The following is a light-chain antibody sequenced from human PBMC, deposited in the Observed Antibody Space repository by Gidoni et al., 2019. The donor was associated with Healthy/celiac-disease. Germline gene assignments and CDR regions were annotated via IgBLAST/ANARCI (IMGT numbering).Light chain of an antibody. CDR1: QSVLYSSNNKNY. J-gene: IGKJ3*01. Sequence: LVLTQSPDSLAVSLGERATINCKSSQSVLYSSNNKNYLAWYQQKPGQPPKLLIYWASTRESGVPDRFSGSGSGTDFTLTISSLQAEDVAVYYCQQYYSTPFTFGHGTKVDIK. CDR3: QQYYSTPFT. V-gene: IGKV4-1*01. CDR2: WAS.